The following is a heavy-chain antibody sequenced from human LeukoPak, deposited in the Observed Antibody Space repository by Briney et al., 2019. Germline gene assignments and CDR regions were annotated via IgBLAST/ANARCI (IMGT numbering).Heavy chain of an antibody. CDR2: IRSKANGYAT. D-gene: IGHD2-2*01. CDR3: TSAQYCSSTSCEIFDY. V-gene: IGHV3-73*01. Sequence: GGSLRLSCAASGFTFSGSAMQWVRQASGKGLEWVGQIRSKANGYATAYAASVKGRFTISRDDSKNTAYLQMNSLKTEDTVVYYCTSAQYCSSTSCEIFDYWGQGTLVTVSS. CDR1: GFTFSGSA. J-gene: IGHJ4*02.